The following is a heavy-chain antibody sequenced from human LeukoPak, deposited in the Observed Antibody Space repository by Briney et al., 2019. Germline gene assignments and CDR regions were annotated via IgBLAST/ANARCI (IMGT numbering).Heavy chain of an antibody. CDR3: ARGKYSSGWFDY. CDR1: GFTFSSYS. Sequence: PGGSLRLSCAASGFTFSSYSMSWVRQAPGKGLEWVSSITTSSTYISYADSVKGRFTISRDNAKNSLYLQMNSLKAEDTAVYYCARGKYSSGWFDYWGQGTLVTVSS. J-gene: IGHJ4*02. V-gene: IGHV3-21*01. CDR2: ITTSSTYI. D-gene: IGHD6-19*01.